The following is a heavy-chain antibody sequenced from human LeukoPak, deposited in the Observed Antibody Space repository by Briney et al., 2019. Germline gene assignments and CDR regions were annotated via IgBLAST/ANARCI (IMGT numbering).Heavy chain of an antibody. Sequence: SGGSLRLSCAASGFTFSTYWMYWVRQAPGKGLVWVSRIDSDGSITTYADSVKGRFTISRDNAKNTVYLQMNSLRAEDTAVYYCGRAFYYGGVGYYYDYWGQGTLVTVSS. V-gene: IGHV3-74*01. CDR2: IDSDGSIT. J-gene: IGHJ4*02. CDR1: GFTFSTYW. D-gene: IGHD3-22*01. CDR3: GRAFYYGGVGYYYDY.